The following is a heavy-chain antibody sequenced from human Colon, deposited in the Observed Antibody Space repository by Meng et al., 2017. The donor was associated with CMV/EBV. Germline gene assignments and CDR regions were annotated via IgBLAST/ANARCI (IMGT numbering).Heavy chain of an antibody. Sequence: GGSLRLSCAASGFALNTYYMNWVRQAPGKGLEWVSSISSSSNYIYYADSVKGRFTISRDNAKNSLYLHMNNLRAEDTAVYYCARGYDSARALYYDGMDVWGQGTTVTVSS. J-gene: IGHJ6*02. CDR3: ARGYDSARALYYDGMDV. D-gene: IGHD5-12*01. CDR2: ISSSSNYI. CDR1: GFALNTYY. V-gene: IGHV3-21*01.